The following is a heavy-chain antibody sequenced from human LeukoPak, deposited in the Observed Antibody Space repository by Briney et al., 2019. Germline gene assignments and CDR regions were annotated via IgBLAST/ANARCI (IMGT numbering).Heavy chain of an antibody. J-gene: IGHJ6*03. V-gene: IGHV1-69*05. D-gene: IGHD6-6*01. CDR2: IIPIFGTA. CDR1: GGTFSSYA. Sequence: SVKVSCKASGGTFSSYAISWVRQAPGQGLEWMGGIIPIFGTANYAQKFQGGVTITTDESTSTAYMELSSLRSEDTAVYYCARARDSSSPTLSLYYYYYMDVWGKGTTVTVSS. CDR3: ARARDSSSPTLSLYYYYYMDV.